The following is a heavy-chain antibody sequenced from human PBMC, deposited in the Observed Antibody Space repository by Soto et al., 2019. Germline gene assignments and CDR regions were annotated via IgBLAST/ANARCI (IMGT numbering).Heavy chain of an antibody. V-gene: IGHV3-13*04. D-gene: IGHD4-17*01. J-gene: IGHJ5*02. CDR3: TKDNRPTTLTYGELDP. CDR2: IGTAGVT. Sequence: GGSLRLSCSASGFTLSSYDMHWVRQGPGKGLEWVSAIGTAGVTNYADSAKGRFTISRDNSKNTLYLQMNSLRAEDTAVYYCTKDNRPTTLTYGELDPWGQGTLVTVSS. CDR1: GFTLSSYD.